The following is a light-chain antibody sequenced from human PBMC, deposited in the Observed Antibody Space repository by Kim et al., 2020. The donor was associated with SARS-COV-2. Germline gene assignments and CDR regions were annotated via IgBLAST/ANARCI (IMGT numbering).Light chain of an antibody. CDR2: EKN. J-gene: IGLJ3*02. V-gene: IGLV3-19*01. CDR1: SLRSYY. Sequence: ALGQTVRIKCQGDSLRSYYASWYKQKPGQAPVLVIYEKNNRPSGIPDRCSGSSSGNTASLNITGAQAEDEADYYCNSRESGVNHVVFGGGTQLTVL. CDR3: NSRESGVNHVV.